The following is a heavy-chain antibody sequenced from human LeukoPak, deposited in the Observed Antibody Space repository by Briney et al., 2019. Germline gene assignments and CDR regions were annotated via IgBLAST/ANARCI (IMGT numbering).Heavy chain of an antibody. CDR3: AKDRDYYDTPFDY. CDR1: GFTFSSYA. Sequence: GESLRLSCAASGFTFSSYAMSWVRQAPGKGLEWVSAISGSGGSTYYADSVKGRFTISRDNSKNTLYLQMNGLRAEDTAVYYCAKDRDYYDTPFDYWGQGTLVTVSS. CDR2: ISGSGGST. D-gene: IGHD3-22*01. V-gene: IGHV3-23*01. J-gene: IGHJ4*02.